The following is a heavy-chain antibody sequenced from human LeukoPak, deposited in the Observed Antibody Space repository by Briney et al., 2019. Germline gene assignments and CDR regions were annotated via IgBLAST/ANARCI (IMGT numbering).Heavy chain of an antibody. CDR3: ARGTRRLTVYYFDY. V-gene: IGHV3-11*01. Sequence: GGSLRLSCAASGFTFSDYYMSWIRQAPGKGLEWVSYISGGGSVVYYADSVKGRFTISRDTAKNSLYLQMNSLRAEDTAVYYCARGTRRLTVYYFDYWGQGTLVTVSS. CDR2: ISGGGSVV. D-gene: IGHD1-14*01. J-gene: IGHJ4*02. CDR1: GFTFSDYY.